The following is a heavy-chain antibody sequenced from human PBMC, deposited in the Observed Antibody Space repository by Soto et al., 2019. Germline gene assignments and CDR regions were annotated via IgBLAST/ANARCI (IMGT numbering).Heavy chain of an antibody. J-gene: IGHJ4*02. CDR1: GDSVSSGDSY. D-gene: IGHD1-1*01. Sequence: QVQLQESGPGLVKPSETLSLTCSVSGDSVSSGDSYCTWIRQPPGKGLEWIGYIHNTGTTSYNPSLKHRVTISVDTSKNQFSLKLSSVTAADTAVYYCARGRDAYKNGYWGQGTLVTVSS. V-gene: IGHV4-61*08. CDR2: IHNTGTT. CDR3: ARGRDAYKNGY.